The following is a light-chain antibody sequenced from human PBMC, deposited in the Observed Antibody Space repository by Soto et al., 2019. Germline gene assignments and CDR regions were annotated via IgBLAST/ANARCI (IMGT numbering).Light chain of an antibody. CDR1: QSVGSL. Sequence: ETVLTQSPATLSLSPGEGATLSCRASQSVGSLLAWYQQKPGQAPRLVIYDASNRAAGIPARFSGTGSGTDFTLTISSLVPEDFAVYYCQQRSNWPITFGQGTRLEVK. CDR3: QQRSNWPIT. J-gene: IGKJ5*01. V-gene: IGKV3-11*01. CDR2: DAS.